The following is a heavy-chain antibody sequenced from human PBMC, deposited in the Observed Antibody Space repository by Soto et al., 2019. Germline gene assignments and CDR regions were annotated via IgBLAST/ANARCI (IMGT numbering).Heavy chain of an antibody. CDR3: ASGYCSGGSCYSFWFDP. CDR1: GFTVSSNY. J-gene: IGHJ5*02. CDR2: IYSGGST. Sequence: EVQLVESGGGLVQPGGSLRLSCAASGFTVSSNYMSWVRQAPGKGLEWVSVIYSGGSTYYADSVKGRFTISRDNSKNTLYLKMNSLRAEDTAVYYCASGYCSGGSCYSFWFDPWGQGTLVTVSS. D-gene: IGHD2-15*01. V-gene: IGHV3-66*01.